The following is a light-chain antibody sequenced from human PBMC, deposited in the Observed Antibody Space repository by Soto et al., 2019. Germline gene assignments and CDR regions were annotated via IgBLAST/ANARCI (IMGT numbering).Light chain of an antibody. CDR3: HQYGWSYT. J-gene: IGKJ2*01. CDR2: GAS. CDR1: QSVSSSY. V-gene: IGKV3-20*01. Sequence: EIVLTQSPGTLSLSPGERATLSCRASQSVSSSYLAWYQHKPGQAPRLLIYGASSRATGIPDRFSGSGSGTDFTLTISRKEPEDFAVYSCHQYGWSYTFGQGNKLEIK.